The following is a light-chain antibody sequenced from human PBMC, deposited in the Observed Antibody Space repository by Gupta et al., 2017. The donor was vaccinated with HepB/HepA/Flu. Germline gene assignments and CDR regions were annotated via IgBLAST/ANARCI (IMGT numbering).Light chain of an antibody. CDR1: QSVSSN. CDR2: GAS. Sequence: EIVMTQSPATLSVSPGERATLSCRASQSVSSNLAWYQQKPGQAPRLLMYGASTRATGIPARFSGSGSVTEFTLTISSLQSEDFAVYYCQQYNNWPFTFGPGTKVDIK. J-gene: IGKJ3*01. V-gene: IGKV3-15*01. CDR3: QQYNNWPFT.